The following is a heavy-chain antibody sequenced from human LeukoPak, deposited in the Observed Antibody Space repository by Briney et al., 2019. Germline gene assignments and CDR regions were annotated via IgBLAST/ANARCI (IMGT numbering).Heavy chain of an antibody. CDR1: GFTFSGYW. CDR2: IKQDGSEK. J-gene: IGHJ5*02. CDR3: ARVVWFGENWFDP. D-gene: IGHD3-10*01. V-gene: IGHV3-7*03. Sequence: GGSLRLSCAASGFTFSGYWMSWVRQAPGKGLEWVANIKQDGSEKYYVDSVKGRFTISRDNDKNSLYLQMNSLRAEDTAVYYCARVVWFGENWFDPWGQGTLVTVSS.